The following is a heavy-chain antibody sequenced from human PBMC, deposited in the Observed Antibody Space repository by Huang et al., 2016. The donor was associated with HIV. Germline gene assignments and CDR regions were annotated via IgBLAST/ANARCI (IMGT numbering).Heavy chain of an antibody. CDR1: GGSIRSDNYY. Sequence: QLQLQESGPGLVKPSETLSLTCTVSGGSIRSDNYYWGWIRQPPVKGLEWIGSIYDSGRTYYNPSLKSRVPITVDTSKNQFSLKMRSVTAADTAVYYCARLPGSITMIRGVITDPYWGQGTLVTVSS. V-gene: IGHV4-39*01. CDR2: IYDSGRT. D-gene: IGHD3-10*01. J-gene: IGHJ4*02. CDR3: ARLPGSITMIRGVITDPY.